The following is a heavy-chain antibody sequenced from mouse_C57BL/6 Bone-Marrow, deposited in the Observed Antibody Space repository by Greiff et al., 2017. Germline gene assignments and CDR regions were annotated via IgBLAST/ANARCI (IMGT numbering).Heavy chain of an antibody. CDR2: ISYDGSN. V-gene: IGHV3-6*01. D-gene: IGHD2-1*01. Sequence: VQLKESGPGLVKPSQSLSLTCSVTGFSITSGYYWNWIRQPPGNKLEWRGYISYDGSNKYNPSLKNRITITRDTSKNQFFMKLNSVTTENTGTYYCARGGYGNYPLAYWGQGTLVTVSA. J-gene: IGHJ3*01. CDR1: GFSITSGYY. CDR3: ARGGYGNYPLAY.